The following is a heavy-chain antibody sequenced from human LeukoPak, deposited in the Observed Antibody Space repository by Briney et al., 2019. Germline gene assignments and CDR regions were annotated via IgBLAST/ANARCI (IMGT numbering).Heavy chain of an antibody. D-gene: IGHD6-6*01. CDR2: ISYDGSNK. CDR1: GFTFSSYA. CDR3: ARALHSSSSR. J-gene: IGHJ4*02. Sequence: PGGSLRLSCAASGFTFSSYAMHWVRQAPGKGLEWVAVISYDGSNKYYADSVKGRFTISRDNSKNTLYLQMNSLRAEDTAVYYCARALHSSSSRWGQGTLVTGSS. V-gene: IGHV3-30*01.